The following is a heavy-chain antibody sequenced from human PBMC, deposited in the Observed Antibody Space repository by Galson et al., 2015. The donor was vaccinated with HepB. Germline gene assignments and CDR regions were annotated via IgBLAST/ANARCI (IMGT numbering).Heavy chain of an antibody. CDR1: GFTFSDYA. D-gene: IGHD2-21*02. CDR2: ISDTSSYT. J-gene: IGHJ3*01. Sequence: SLRLSCAASGFTFSDYAMSWVRQAPGKGLEWVSSISDTSSYTYYADSVKGRFTISRDNSKNTLYLEMRSPRADDTATYYCAKDRIMVVTAIDAFDVWGQGTVVTVSS. V-gene: IGHV3-23*01. CDR3: AKDRIMVVTAIDAFDV.